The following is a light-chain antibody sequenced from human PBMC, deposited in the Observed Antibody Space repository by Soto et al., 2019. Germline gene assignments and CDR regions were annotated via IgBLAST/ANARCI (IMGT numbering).Light chain of an antibody. J-gene: IGKJ1*01. CDR1: QDIRKY. CDR2: DAS. Sequence: IQMTQSPSSLSASVGDRVTITCQATQDIRKYLNWYQQKPGKAPKLLIYDASSLETGXPSRFSGSGSGTDFTLTISSQQSEDFEVYYCQPYNNWQWTLGQGTKV. CDR3: QPYNNWQWT. V-gene: IGKV1-33*01.